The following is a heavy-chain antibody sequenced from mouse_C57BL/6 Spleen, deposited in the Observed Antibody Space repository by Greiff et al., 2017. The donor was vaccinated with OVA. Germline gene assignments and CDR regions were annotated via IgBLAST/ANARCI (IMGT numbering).Heavy chain of an antibody. D-gene: IGHD1-1*01. V-gene: IGHV1-76*01. CDR2: IYPGSGNT. J-gene: IGHJ1*03. CDR3: ARYPYGSSLYWYFDV. Sequence: VQLQQSGAELVRPGASVKLSCKASGYTFTDYYINWVKQRPGQGLEWIARIYPGSGNTYYNEKFKGKATLTAEKSSSTAYMQLSSLTSEDSAVYFCARYPYGSSLYWYFDVWGTGTTVTVSS. CDR1: GYTFTDYY.